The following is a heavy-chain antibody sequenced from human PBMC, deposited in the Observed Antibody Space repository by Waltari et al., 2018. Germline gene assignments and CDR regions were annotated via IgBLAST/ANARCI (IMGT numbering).Heavy chain of an antibody. CDR1: GFTFSSYA. J-gene: IGHJ4*02. V-gene: IGHV3-23*01. Sequence: EVQLLESGGGLVQPGGSLRLSCAASGFTFSSYAMSWVRQAPGKGLELVPAISGSGGSTYYADSAKALFTLSRDNFKNTLDLKMNSLRAEDTAVYYCAQASLGDYESFYYWGQGTLVTVSS. CDR3: AQASLGDYESFYY. D-gene: IGHD4-17*01. CDR2: ISGSGGST.